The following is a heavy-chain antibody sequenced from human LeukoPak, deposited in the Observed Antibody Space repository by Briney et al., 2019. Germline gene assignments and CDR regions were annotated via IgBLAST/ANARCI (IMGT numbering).Heavy chain of an antibody. Sequence: PSETLSLTCAVYGGSFSGYYWSWIRQPPWKGLEWIGEINHSGSTNYNPSLKSRVTISVDTSKNQFSLKLSSVTAADTAVYYCARFRPQWLVRGGFDYWGQGTLVTVSS. CDR2: INHSGST. V-gene: IGHV4-34*01. CDR3: ARFRPQWLVRGGFDY. CDR1: GGSFSGYY. D-gene: IGHD6-19*01. J-gene: IGHJ4*02.